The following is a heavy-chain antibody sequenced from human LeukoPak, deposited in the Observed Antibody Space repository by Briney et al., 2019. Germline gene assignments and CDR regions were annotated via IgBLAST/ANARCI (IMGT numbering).Heavy chain of an antibody. V-gene: IGHV3-7*01. J-gene: IGHJ6*04. CDR1: GFTFSRYW. CDR2: IKEGGSEK. CDR3: ARDPHV. Sequence: AGSLRLSCAASGFTFSRYWRSWVRQAPGKGLEWVANIKEGGSEKYYVYSVKGLFTISRDNAKKSLYLQMNSLRAEDTAVYYCARDPHVWGKGNTVTVSS.